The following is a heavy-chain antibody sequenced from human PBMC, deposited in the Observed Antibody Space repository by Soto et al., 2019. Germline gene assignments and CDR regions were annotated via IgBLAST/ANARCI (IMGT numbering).Heavy chain of an antibody. V-gene: IGHV3-30-3*01. J-gene: IGHJ3*02. D-gene: IGHD4-17*01. Sequence: QVQLVESGGGVVQPGRSLRLSCAGTESTFSTYDIHWVRQAPGKGPEWVAHISPDGSSEYWADSVKGRFTISRDNAKNAVGLRLNSLRTEDRAVYYCARRPRHGGFDIWGQGTLVSVSS. CDR1: ESTFSTYD. CDR3: ARRPRHGGFDI. CDR2: ISPDGSSE.